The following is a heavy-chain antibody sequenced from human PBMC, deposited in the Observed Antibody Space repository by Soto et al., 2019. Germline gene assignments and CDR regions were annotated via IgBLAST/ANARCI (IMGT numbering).Heavy chain of an antibody. J-gene: IGHJ5*02. CDR2: ISGSGGST. CDR3: AKDMRAGSYGNNWFDP. V-gene: IGHV3-23*01. D-gene: IGHD5-18*01. CDR1: GFTFSSYA. Sequence: GGSLRLSCAASGFTFSSYAMSWVRQAPGKGLEWVSAISGSGGSTYYADSVKGRFTISRDNSKNTLYLQMNSLRAEDTAVYYCAKDMRAGSYGNNWFDPWGQGTLVTVSS.